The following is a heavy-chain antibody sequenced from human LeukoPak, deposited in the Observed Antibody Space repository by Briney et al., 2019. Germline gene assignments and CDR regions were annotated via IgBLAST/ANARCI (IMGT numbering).Heavy chain of an antibody. CDR2: INPSGGST. CDR1: GYTFTSYY. V-gene: IGHV1-46*03. Sequence: GASVKVSCKASGYTFTSYYMHWVRQAPVQGLEGMGIINPSGGSTSYAQKFQGRVTMTRDTSTSTVYMELSSLRSEDTAVYYCASGYYDFWSGYFYWGQGTLVTVSS. J-gene: IGHJ4*02. D-gene: IGHD3-3*01. CDR3: ASGYYDFWSGYFY.